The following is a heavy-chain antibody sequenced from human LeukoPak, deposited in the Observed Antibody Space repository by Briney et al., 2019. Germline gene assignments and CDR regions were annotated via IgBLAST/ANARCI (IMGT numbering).Heavy chain of an antibody. J-gene: IGHJ6*02. Sequence: PSETLSLTCAVYGGSFSGYYWSWIRQPPGKGLEWIGEINHSGSTNYNPSLKSQVTISVDTSKNQFSLKLSSVTAADTAVYYCARGLYGGSWLSVYYYYGMDVWGQGTTVTVSS. CDR2: INHSGST. V-gene: IGHV4-34*01. CDR3: ARGLYGGSWLSVYYYYGMDV. D-gene: IGHD2-15*01. CDR1: GGSFSGYY.